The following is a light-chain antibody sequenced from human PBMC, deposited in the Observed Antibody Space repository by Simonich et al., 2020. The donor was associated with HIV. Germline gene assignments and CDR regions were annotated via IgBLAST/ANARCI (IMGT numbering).Light chain of an antibody. CDR3: QQYYTIPIT. V-gene: IGKV4-1*01. J-gene: IGKJ5*01. Sequence: DIVMTQSPDSLAVSLGERATINCKSSQSILYSSNNRNYLTWYQPKPGQPPKLLIYWASTRESGVPDRFSGRGSGTNFTLTISSLQAEDVAVYYCQQYYTIPITFGQGTRLEI. CDR2: WAS. CDR1: QSILYSSNNRNY.